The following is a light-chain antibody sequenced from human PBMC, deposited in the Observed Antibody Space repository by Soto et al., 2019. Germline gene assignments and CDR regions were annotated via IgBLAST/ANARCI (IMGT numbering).Light chain of an antibody. Sequence: EIVMTQSPATLSVSPGERATLSCRASQTVSSYLAWYLQKPGQAPRLVIYGACSRATGVPDRFSGSGSGTDFTLTISRLEPEDFAVYYCQQYASSPRTFGQGTKVDI. V-gene: IGKV3-20*01. CDR2: GAC. J-gene: IGKJ1*01. CDR3: QQYASSPRT. CDR1: QTVSSY.